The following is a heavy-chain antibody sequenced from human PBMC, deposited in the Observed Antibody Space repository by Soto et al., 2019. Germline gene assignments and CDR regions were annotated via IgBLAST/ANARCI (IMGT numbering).Heavy chain of an antibody. D-gene: IGHD2-15*01. CDR3: ARVIVSSVAERDAFDI. V-gene: IGHV1-2*04. CDR2: INPNSGGT. CDR1: GYTFTGYY. Sequence: GASVKVSCKASGYTFTGYYMHWVRQAPGQGLEWMGWINPNSGGTNYAQKFQGWVTMTRDTSISTAYMELSRLRSDDTAVYYCARVIVSSVAERDAFDIWGQGTMVTVSS. J-gene: IGHJ3*02.